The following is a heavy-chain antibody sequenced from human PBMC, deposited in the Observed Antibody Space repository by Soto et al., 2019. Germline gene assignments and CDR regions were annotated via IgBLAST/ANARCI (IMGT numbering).Heavy chain of an antibody. Sequence: HPGGSLRLSCAASGFTFSSYAMHWVRQAPGKGLEWVAVISYDGSNKYYADSVKGRFTISRDNSRNTVYLQMNSLRGDDTDLYYCVKNSGWFNTWGQGALVTVS. V-gene: IGHV3-30-3*02. CDR1: GFTFSSYA. J-gene: IGHJ5*02. D-gene: IGHD3-10*01. CDR2: ISYDGSNK. CDR3: VKNSGWFNT.